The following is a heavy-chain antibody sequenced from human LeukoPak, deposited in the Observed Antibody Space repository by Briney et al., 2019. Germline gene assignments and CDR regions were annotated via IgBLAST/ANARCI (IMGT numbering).Heavy chain of an antibody. D-gene: IGHD6-13*01. CDR3: ARDWGAAAGLLDY. CDR1: GYTFTGYY. Sequence: WASVKVSCKASGYTFTGYYMHWVRQAPGQGLEWMGWINPNSGGTNYAQKFQGWVTMTRDTSISTAYMELSRLRSDDTAVYYCARDWGAAAGLLDYWGQGTLVTVSS. V-gene: IGHV1-2*04. J-gene: IGHJ4*02. CDR2: INPNSGGT.